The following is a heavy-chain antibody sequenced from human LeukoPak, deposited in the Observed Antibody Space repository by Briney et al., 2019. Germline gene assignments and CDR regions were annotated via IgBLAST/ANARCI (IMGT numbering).Heavy chain of an antibody. V-gene: IGHV1-69*13. CDR1: GGTFSSYA. CDR3: ASGYSSSWSNWFDP. CDR2: IIPIFGTA. D-gene: IGHD6-13*01. J-gene: IGHJ5*02. Sequence: SVKVSFKASGGTFSSYAISWVRQAPGQGLEWMGGIIPIFGTANYAQKFQGRVTITADESTSTAYMELSSLRSEDTAVYYCASGYSSSWSNWFDPWGQGTLVTVSS.